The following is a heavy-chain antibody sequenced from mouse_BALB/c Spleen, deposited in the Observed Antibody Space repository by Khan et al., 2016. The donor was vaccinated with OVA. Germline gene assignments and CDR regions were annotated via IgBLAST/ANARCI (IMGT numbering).Heavy chain of an antibody. CDR2: INTNTGEP. V-gene: IGHV9-3*02. D-gene: IGHD1-3*01. J-gene: IGHJ2*01. CDR1: GYTFTNYG. CDR3: ARDECKDDY. Sequence: QIQLVQSGPELKKPGETVKISCKASGYTFTNYGMNWGKQAPGKGLKWMGWINTNTGEPTYAEEFKGRFAFSLETSARTAYLKINNLKNEDTATYFCARDECKDDYWGQGTTLTVSS.